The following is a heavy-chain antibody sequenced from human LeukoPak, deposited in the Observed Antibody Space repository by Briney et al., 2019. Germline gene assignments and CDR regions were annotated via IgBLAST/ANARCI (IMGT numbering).Heavy chain of an antibody. CDR3: AKTYSSSWYIDYFDYYMDV. CDR2: IKQDGNEK. V-gene: IGHV3-7*03. J-gene: IGHJ6*03. D-gene: IGHD6-13*01. Sequence: GGSLRLSCAASGFRFNTYWMSWVRQAPGKGLEWVANIKQDGNEKYYADSVKGRFTISRDNSKNTLYLQMNSLRAEDTAVYYCAKTYSSSWYIDYFDYYMDVWGKGTTVTVSS. CDR1: GFRFNTYW.